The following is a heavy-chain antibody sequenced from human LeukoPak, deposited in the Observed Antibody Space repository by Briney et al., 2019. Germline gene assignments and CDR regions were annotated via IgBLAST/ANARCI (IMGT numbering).Heavy chain of an antibody. CDR2: ISSSSSYI. V-gene: IGHV3-21*01. J-gene: IGHJ4*02. Sequence: GGSLRLSCAASGFTFSSYSMNWVRQAPGKGLEWVSSISSSSSYIYYADSVKGRFTISRDNAKNSLYLQMNSLRAEDTAVYYCARYDYDYGDHLGYWGQGTLVTVSS. CDR1: GFTFSSYS. CDR3: ARYDYDYGDHLGY. D-gene: IGHD4-17*01.